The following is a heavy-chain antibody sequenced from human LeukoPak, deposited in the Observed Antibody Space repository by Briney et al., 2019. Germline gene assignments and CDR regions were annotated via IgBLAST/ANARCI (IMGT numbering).Heavy chain of an antibody. CDR3: ATTGPVTVATTGWFDP. CDR1: GYTLTEIS. Sequence: ASVKVSCKVFGYTLTEISIHWVRQAPGKGLEWMGGFDPEDGETIYAEKFQARVTLTEDTSRDTAYMELSSLGSEDTAVYYCATTGPVTVATTGWFDPWGQGTLVTVSS. D-gene: IGHD5-12*01. V-gene: IGHV1-24*01. CDR2: FDPEDGET. J-gene: IGHJ5*02.